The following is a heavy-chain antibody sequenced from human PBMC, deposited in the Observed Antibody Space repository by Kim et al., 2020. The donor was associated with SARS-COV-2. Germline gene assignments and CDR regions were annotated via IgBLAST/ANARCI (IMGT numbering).Heavy chain of an antibody. Sequence: SETLSLTCTVSGGSISSYYWSWIRQPPGKGLEWIGYIYYSGSTNYNPSLKSRVTISVDTSKNQFSLKLSSVTAADTAVYYCARDRMRVRGPYGYYYGMD. V-gene: IGHV4-59*13. CDR2: IYYSGST. D-gene: IGHD3-10*01. J-gene: IGHJ6*01. CDR1: GGSISSYY. CDR3: ARDRMRVRGPYGYYYGMD.